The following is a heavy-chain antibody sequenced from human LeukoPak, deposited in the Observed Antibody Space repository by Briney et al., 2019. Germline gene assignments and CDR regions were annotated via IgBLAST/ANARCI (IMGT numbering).Heavy chain of an antibody. CDR1: GGSISSYY. J-gene: IGHJ4*02. V-gene: IGHV4-34*01. CDR2: INHSGST. D-gene: IGHD1-26*01. Sequence: SETLSLTCTVSGGSISSYYWSWIRQPPGKGLEWIGEINHSGSTNYNPSLKSRVTISVDTSKNQFSLKLSSVTAADTAVYYCARGRVRWELPGRWYFDYWGQGTLVTVSS. CDR3: ARGRVRWELPGRWYFDY.